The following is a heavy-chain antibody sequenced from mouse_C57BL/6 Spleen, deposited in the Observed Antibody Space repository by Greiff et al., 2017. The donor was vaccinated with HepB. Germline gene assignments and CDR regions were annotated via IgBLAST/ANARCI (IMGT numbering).Heavy chain of an antibody. D-gene: IGHD3-2*02. CDR1: GYTFTDYY. J-gene: IGHJ3*01. Sequence: VQLQQSGAELVRPGASVKLSCKASGYTFTDYYINWVKQRPGQGLEWIARIYPGSGNTYYNEKFKGKATLTAEKSSSTAYMQLSSLTSEDSAVYFCARGIDSSGYWFAYWGQGTLVTVST. CDR2: IYPGSGNT. CDR3: ARGIDSSGYWFAY. V-gene: IGHV1-76*01.